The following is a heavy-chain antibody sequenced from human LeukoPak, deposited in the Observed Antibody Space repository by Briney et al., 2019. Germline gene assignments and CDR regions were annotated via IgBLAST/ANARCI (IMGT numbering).Heavy chain of an antibody. CDR2: ISPSSSTI. CDR3: ARANWGHPMYYFDY. Sequence: VQPGGSLRLSCAGSGFTFSSHGMVWVRQAQGKGLEWVSYISPSSSTIYYANSVKGRFTISRDNSKNTLYLQMNSLRAEDTAVYYCARANWGHPMYYFDYWGQGTLVTVSS. D-gene: IGHD7-27*01. J-gene: IGHJ4*02. V-gene: IGHV3-48*01. CDR1: GFTFSSHG.